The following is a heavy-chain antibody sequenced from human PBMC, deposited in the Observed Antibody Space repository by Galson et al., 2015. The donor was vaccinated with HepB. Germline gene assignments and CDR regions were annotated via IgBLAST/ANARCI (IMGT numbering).Heavy chain of an antibody. V-gene: IGHV3-23*01. CDR2: ISGSGDST. Sequence: SLRLSCAASGFSFSNYAMTWVRQVPGKGLEWVSAISGSGDSTYYADSVRGRFTISRDNSKNTLFLQMNRLRVEDTAIYYCAKYVYHYGSGSYYRSPFEYWGQGTQVTVSS. CDR1: GFSFSNYA. CDR3: AKYVYHYGSGSYYRSPFEY. D-gene: IGHD3-10*01. J-gene: IGHJ4*02.